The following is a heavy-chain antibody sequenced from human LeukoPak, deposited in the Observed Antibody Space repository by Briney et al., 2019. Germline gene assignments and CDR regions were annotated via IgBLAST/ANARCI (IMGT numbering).Heavy chain of an antibody. CDR1: GSTFSSYS. V-gene: IGHV3-21*01. CDR3: ARPGSSGWYNWFDP. D-gene: IGHD6-19*01. J-gene: IGHJ5*02. Sequence: GGSLRLSCAASGSTFSSYSMNWVRQAPGKGLEWVSSISSSSSYIYYADSVKGRFTISRDNAKNSLYLQMNSLRAEDTAVYYCARPGSSGWYNWFDPWGQGTLVTVSS. CDR2: ISSSSSYI.